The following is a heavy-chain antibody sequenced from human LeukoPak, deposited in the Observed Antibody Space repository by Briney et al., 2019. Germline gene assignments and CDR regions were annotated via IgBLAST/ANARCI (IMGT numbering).Heavy chain of an antibody. V-gene: IGHV3-30*18. CDR3: AKELYFGSGSYPDY. D-gene: IGHD3-10*01. J-gene: IGHJ4*02. CDR2: ISHDGSDS. Sequence: SGGSLRLSCAASGFTFSSYGMHWVRQAPGKGLEWVAVISHDGSDSHYADSVKGRFTISRDNSKSTVYLQMSSLRPEDTAVYFCAKELYFGSGSYPDYWGQGTLVRVSS. CDR1: GFTFSSYG.